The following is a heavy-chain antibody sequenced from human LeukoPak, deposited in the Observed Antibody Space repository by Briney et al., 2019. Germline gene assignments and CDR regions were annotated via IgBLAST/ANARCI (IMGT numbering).Heavy chain of an antibody. CDR2: IKQDGSEE. V-gene: IGHV3-7*03. CDR3: ARGISAFITTFGY. CDR1: GFTFSSYA. Sequence: PGGSLRLSCAASGFTFSSYAMSWVHQAPGKGLEWLASIKQDGSEEYYVDSVKGGFTISRDNAKNSLYLQMNSLRAEDTAVYYCARGISAFITTFGYWGQGTLVTVSS. J-gene: IGHJ4*02. D-gene: IGHD3-3*01.